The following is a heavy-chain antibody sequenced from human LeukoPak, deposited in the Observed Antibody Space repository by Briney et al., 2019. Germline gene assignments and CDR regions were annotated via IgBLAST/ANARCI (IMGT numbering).Heavy chain of an antibody. J-gene: IGHJ4*02. Sequence: GGSLRLSCAASGFTFRRHWMSWVRQAPGRGPEWVAHIKQDGTEYYVDSVKGRFIISRDNAKNSLYLQMNSLRAEDTAVYTCVRGPDYGDRLDYFDNWGQGTLVTVSS. CDR2: IKQDGTE. D-gene: IGHD4-17*01. V-gene: IGHV3-7*01. CDR1: GFTFRRHW. CDR3: VRGPDYGDRLDYFDN.